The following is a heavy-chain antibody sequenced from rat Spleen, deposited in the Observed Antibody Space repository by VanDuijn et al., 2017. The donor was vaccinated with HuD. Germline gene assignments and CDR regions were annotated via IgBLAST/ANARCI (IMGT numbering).Heavy chain of an antibody. J-gene: IGHJ2*01. Sequence: EVQLVESGGGLVQPGKSLKLSCAASGFTFSDYGMAWVRQAPTKGLEWVATIRYGDSSGHSATYYRDSVKGRFTISRDNAKSTLSLQVDSLRSEDTATYYCARRHYGYTDYFDYWGQGVMVTVSS. CDR3: ARRHYGYTDYFDY. V-gene: IGHV5-29*01. CDR2: IRYGDSSGHSAT. D-gene: IGHD1-9*01. CDR1: GFTFSDYG.